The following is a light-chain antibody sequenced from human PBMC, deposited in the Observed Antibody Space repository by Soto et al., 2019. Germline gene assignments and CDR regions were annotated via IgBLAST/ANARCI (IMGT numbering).Light chain of an antibody. J-gene: IGKJ3*01. V-gene: IGKV3-11*01. Sequence: EIVLTQSPATLSLSPGERATLSCRASQSVSSYLAWYQQKPGQAPRLLIYDASNRATGIPARFSGSGSGTDFTLTISSPEPEDFAVYYCQQRSHWPITFGPGTKVDIK. CDR3: QQRSHWPIT. CDR1: QSVSSY. CDR2: DAS.